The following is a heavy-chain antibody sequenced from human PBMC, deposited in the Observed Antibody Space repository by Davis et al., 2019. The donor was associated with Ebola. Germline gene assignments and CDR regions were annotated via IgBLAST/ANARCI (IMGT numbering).Heavy chain of an antibody. D-gene: IGHD5-24*01. Sequence: ESLKISCAASGFTFSSYWMRWVRQAPGKGLEWIGEIDHSGSTNYNPSLKSRLTISIDTSKNQFSLKLSSVTAADTAVYYCVRGDGRFDYWGQGALVTVSS. J-gene: IGHJ4*02. V-gene: IGHV4-34*01. CDR2: IDHSGST. CDR1: GFTFSSYW. CDR3: VRGDGRFDY.